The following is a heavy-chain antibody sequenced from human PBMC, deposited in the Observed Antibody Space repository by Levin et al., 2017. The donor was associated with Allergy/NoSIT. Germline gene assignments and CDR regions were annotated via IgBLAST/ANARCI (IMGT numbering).Heavy chain of an antibody. Sequence: SETLSLTCSVSGGSISGYYWTWIRQPPGKGLEWIANMYSSANINYNPSLKSRVTISLDTSKKVISLKMRSLTDADTAVYFCARGTHDSQSSGYYYFDSWGHGTLVTVSS. CDR1: GGSISGYY. CDR3: ARGTHDSQSSGYYYFDS. J-gene: IGHJ4*01. D-gene: IGHD3-22*01. V-gene: IGHV4-59*01. CDR2: MYSSANI.